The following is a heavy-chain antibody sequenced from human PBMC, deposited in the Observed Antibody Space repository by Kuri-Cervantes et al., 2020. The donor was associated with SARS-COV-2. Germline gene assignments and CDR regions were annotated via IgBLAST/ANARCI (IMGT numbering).Heavy chain of an antibody. Sequence: GGSLRLSCAAAGFTFSSYSMHWVRQDPGKGLEWDAVISYDGHNKYYADSVKGRFTISRDNSKNTMYLQMNSLRDEGTAVYYCARGTYYDFWSGSWAAYYYYMDVWGKGTTVTVSS. CDR1: GFTFSSYS. V-gene: IGHV3-30-3*01. J-gene: IGHJ6*03. CDR2: ISYDGHNK. CDR3: ARGTYYDFWSGSWAAYYYYMDV. D-gene: IGHD3-3*01.